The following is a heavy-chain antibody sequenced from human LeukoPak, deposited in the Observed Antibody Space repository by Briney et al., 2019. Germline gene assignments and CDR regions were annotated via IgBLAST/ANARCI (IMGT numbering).Heavy chain of an antibody. V-gene: IGHV4-34*01. CDR2: INHSGST. CDR1: GGSFSGYY. J-gene: IGHJ5*02. Sequence: SETLSLTCAVYGGSFSGYYWSWIRQPPGKGLEWIGEINHSGSTNYNPSLKSRVTMSVDTSKNQFSLKLSSVTAADTAVYYCARVMGTIFGVVNWFDPWGQGTLVTVSS. D-gene: IGHD3-3*01. CDR3: ARVMGTIFGVVNWFDP.